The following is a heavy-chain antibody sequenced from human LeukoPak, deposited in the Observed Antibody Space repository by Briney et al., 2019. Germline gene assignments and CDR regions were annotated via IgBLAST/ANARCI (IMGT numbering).Heavy chain of an antibody. J-gene: IGHJ4*02. Sequence: PSETLSLTCTVSGGSISSGDYYWSWIRQPPGKGLEWIGYIYYSGSTYYNPSLKSRVTISVDTFKNQFSLKLSSVTAADTAVYYCARVAATSGLTENFDYWGQGTLVTVSS. CDR3: ARVAATSGLTENFDY. D-gene: IGHD5-12*01. V-gene: IGHV4-30-4*01. CDR2: IYYSGST. CDR1: GGSISSGDYY.